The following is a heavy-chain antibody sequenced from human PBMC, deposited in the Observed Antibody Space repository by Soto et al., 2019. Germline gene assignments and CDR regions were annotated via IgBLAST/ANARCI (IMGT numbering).Heavy chain of an antibody. V-gene: IGHV4-39*01. J-gene: IGHJ5*02. CDR3: AVVDSTGNWFDP. Sequence: SETLSLTCTVSGFYISSSDFYWGWLRQPPGKGLDFIGSMYYSGTAYYNPSLKNRITISVDTSRNQFSLKLISVTAADTAVYYCAVVDSTGNWFDPWGQGALVTVSS. D-gene: IGHD3-22*01. CDR1: GFYISSSDFY. CDR2: MYYSGTA.